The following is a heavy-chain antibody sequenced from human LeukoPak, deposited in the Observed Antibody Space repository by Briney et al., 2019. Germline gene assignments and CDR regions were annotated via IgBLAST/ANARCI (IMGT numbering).Heavy chain of an antibody. CDR2: IYHSGST. CDR3: ARVKYSSSWYGAFDI. Sequence: PSETLSLTCTVSGYSISSGYYWGWIRQPPGKGLEWIGSIYHSGSTYYNPSLKSRVTISVDTSKNQFSLKLSSVTAADTAVYYCARVKYSSSWYGAFDIWGQGTMVTVSS. CDR1: GYSISSGYY. J-gene: IGHJ3*02. D-gene: IGHD6-13*01. V-gene: IGHV4-38-2*02.